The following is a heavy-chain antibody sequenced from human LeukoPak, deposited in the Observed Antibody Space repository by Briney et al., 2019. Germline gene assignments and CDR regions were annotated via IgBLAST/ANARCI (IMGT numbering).Heavy chain of an antibody. CDR1: GGSFSGYY. D-gene: IGHD3-10*01. CDR2: INHSGST. J-gene: IGHJ6*03. Sequence: PSETLSLTCAVYGGSFSGYYWSWIRQPPGKGLEWIGEINHSGSTNYNPSLKSRVTISVETSKNQFSLKLSSVTAADTAVYYCARRGILWFGENYMDVWGKGTTVTISS. CDR3: ARRGILWFGENYMDV. V-gene: IGHV4-34*01.